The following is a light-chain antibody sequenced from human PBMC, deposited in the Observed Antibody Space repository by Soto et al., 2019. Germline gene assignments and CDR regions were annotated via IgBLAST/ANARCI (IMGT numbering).Light chain of an antibody. V-gene: IGKV1D-16*01. CDR2: AAS. Sequence: DVQMSQSPSSLSASVGDRVTITCRASQDINSYLACYQQKPGNAPKSLIYAASSLQTGVPSRFSGSESGTDFTLTINNLQPEDSANYYCQHYNIYPLTFGGGTKVEIK. J-gene: IGKJ4*01. CDR1: QDINSY. CDR3: QHYNIYPLT.